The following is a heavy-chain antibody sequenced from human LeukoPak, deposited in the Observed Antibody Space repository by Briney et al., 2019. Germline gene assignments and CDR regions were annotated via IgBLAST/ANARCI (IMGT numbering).Heavy chain of an antibody. V-gene: IGHV3-23*01. CDR3: AKEGRIVVVPAAGPTFDY. J-gene: IGHJ4*02. Sequence: PGGSLRLSCAASGFTFSSYAMSWVRQAPGKGLEWVSAISGSGGSTYHADSVKGRFTISRDNSKNTLYLQMNSLRAEDTAVYYCAKEGRIVVVPAAGPTFDYWGQGTLVTVSS. CDR1: GFTFSSYA. D-gene: IGHD2-2*01. CDR2: ISGSGGST.